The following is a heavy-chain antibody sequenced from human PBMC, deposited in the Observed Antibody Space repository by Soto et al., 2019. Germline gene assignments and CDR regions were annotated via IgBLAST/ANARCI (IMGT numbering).Heavy chain of an antibody. J-gene: IGHJ4*02. CDR1: GFSFSSYA. CDR3: GRDNMIQLWPPTSVDS. CDR2: ISYDGRNK. D-gene: IGHD5-18*01. Sequence: PVGSLRLSCEGSGFSFSSYAIHWARQAPGKGLEWVAVISYDGRNKFYGESVRGRFTISRDDSKSTVYLQMNSLRAEDTAVYYCGRDNMIQLWPPTSVDSWGQGALVTSPQ. V-gene: IGHV3-30*04.